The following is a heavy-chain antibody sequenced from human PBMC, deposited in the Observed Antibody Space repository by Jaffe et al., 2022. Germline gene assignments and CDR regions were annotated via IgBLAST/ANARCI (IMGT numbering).Heavy chain of an antibody. J-gene: IGHJ4*02. V-gene: IGHV3-23*01. CDR3: AKAGPALRFLEWLYFVY. CDR1: GFTFSSYA. Sequence: EVQLLESGGGLVQPGGSLRLSCAASGFTFSSYAMSWVRQAPGKGLEWVSAISGSGGSTYYADSVKGRFTISRDNSKNTLYLQMNSLRAEDTAVYYCAKAGPALRFLEWLYFVYWGQGTLVTVSS. D-gene: IGHD3-3*01. CDR2: ISGSGGST.